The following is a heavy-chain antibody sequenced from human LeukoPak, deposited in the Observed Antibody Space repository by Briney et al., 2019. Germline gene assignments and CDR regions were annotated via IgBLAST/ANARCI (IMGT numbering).Heavy chain of an antibody. CDR2: IDHTGDRT. CDR3: AKAGSISWYDH. Sequence: GGSLRLSCAASGFTFSSYTMAWVRQAPGKGLEWISDIDHTGDRTYYRDSVKGQFTISRDNSKNTLYLQMNSLRVEDTATFYCAKAGSISWYDHWGQGTLVTVS. CDR1: GFTFSSYT. D-gene: IGHD6-13*01. J-gene: IGHJ5*02. V-gene: IGHV3-23*01.